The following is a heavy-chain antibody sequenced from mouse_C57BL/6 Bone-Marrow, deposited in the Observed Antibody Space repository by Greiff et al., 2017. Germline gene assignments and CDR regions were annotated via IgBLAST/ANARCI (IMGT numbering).Heavy chain of an antibody. V-gene: IGHV1-54*01. Sequence: QVQLQQSGAELVRPGTSVKVSCKASGYAFTNYLIEWVKQRPGQGLEWIGVINPGSGGTNYNEKFKGKVTLTADKSSSTAYMQLSSLPSGDSAVYCCARGGLLRNFTCWDQGCLVTVS. CDR3: ARGGLLRNFTC. D-gene: IGHD2-3*01. CDR1: GYAFTNYL. CDR2: INPGSGGT. J-gene: IGHJ3*01.